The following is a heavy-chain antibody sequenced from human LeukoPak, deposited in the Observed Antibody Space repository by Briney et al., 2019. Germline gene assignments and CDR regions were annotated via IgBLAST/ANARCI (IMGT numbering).Heavy chain of an antibody. CDR3: ARLETASIAARPHFDY. Sequence: GESLKISCKGSEYSFTNHWIAWVRQMRGKGLEWMGIIYPGDSGARYSPSFQGQVTISADKSISTAYLQWSSLKASDTAMYYCARLETASIAARPHFDYWGQGTLVTVSS. CDR1: EYSFTNHW. J-gene: IGHJ4*02. D-gene: IGHD6-6*01. V-gene: IGHV5-51*01. CDR2: IYPGDSGA.